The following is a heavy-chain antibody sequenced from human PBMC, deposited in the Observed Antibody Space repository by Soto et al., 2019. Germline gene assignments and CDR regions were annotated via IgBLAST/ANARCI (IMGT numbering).Heavy chain of an antibody. J-gene: IGHJ4*02. CDR1: GFTFSSYA. Sequence: GGSLRLSCASSGFTFSSYAMSWVRQAPGKGLEWVSAISGSGGSTYYADSVKGRFTISRDNSKNTLYLQMTSLRAEDTAVYYCARAPLLEYYDNSGSHDYWGQGTLVTVSS. CDR3: ARAPLLEYYDNSGSHDY. D-gene: IGHD3-22*01. CDR2: ISGSGGST. V-gene: IGHV3-23*01.